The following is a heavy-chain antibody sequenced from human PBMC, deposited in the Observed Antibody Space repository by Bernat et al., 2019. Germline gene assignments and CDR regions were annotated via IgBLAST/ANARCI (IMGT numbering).Heavy chain of an antibody. CDR1: GFTFGNYA. D-gene: IGHD2-8*01. V-gene: IGHV3-23*01. CDR3: AKDSPVLTI. CDR2: IGGRGGST. Sequence: EEQLLESGGGLVQPGGSLRLSCAASGFTFGNYAMTWVRQAPGKGLEWVSGIGGRGGSTYYTDSVKGRFTISRDNSKNTLYLQLNSLRAEDTAVYYCAKDSPVLTIWGQGTMVTVSS. J-gene: IGHJ3*02.